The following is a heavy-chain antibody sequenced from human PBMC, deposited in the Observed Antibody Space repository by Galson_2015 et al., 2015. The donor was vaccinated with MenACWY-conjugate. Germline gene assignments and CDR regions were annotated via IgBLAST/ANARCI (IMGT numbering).Heavy chain of an antibody. CDR2: IIPILGTA. Sequence: SVKVSCKASGGTFSSYAISWVRQAPGQGLEWMGGIIPILGTANYAQKFQGRVTITADKSTSTAYMELSSLRSEDTAVYYCARGRNHLLQLWFLDYWGQGTLVTVSS. J-gene: IGHJ4*02. CDR3: ARGRNHLLQLWFLDY. CDR1: GGTFSSYA. V-gene: IGHV1-69*10. D-gene: IGHD5-18*01.